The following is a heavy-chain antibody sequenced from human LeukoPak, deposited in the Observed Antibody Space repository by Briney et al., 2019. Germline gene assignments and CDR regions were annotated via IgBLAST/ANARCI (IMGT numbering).Heavy chain of an antibody. Sequence: GGSLRFSCAASGFTFSSYWMHWVRQAPGKGLVWVSRINSDGSSTSYADSVKGRFTISRDNAKNTLYLQMNSLRAEDTAVYYCARAPVAGTNGWFDPWGQGTLVTVSS. V-gene: IGHV3-74*01. CDR3: ARAPVAGTNGWFDP. CDR1: GFTFSSYW. J-gene: IGHJ5*02. D-gene: IGHD6-19*01. CDR2: INSDGSST.